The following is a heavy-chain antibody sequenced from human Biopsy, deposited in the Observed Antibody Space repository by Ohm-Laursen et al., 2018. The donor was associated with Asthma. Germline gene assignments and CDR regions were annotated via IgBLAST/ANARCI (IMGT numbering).Heavy chain of an antibody. J-gene: IGHJ4*02. D-gene: IGHD6-13*01. Sequence: SLRLSCAASGFAVSRDYMFWVRQAPGKGLEWVSVIYSGGTSHTADSVRGRFTISRDYSKNTLYLQMHSLRAEDTAVYYCAKDKGGPRIGVAGIFDHWGQGTLVTVSS. CDR1: GFAVSRDY. CDR2: IYSGGTS. V-gene: IGHV3-53*01. CDR3: AKDKGGPRIGVAGIFDH.